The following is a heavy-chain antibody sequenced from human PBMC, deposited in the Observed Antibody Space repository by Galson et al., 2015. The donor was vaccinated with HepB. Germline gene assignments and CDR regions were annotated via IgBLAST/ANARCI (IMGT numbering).Heavy chain of an antibody. Sequence: SVKVSCKGSGYTFTTFGISWVRQAPGQGPEWMGWISANSDNTKFAQKFQGRLTLTTDTSTTTAYMELRSLTSDDTAVYYCARGRSSGWSFDYWGQGTLVTVSS. CDR3: ARGRSSGWSFDY. CDR1: GYTFTTFG. V-gene: IGHV1-18*01. CDR2: ISANSDNT. J-gene: IGHJ4*02. D-gene: IGHD6-19*01.